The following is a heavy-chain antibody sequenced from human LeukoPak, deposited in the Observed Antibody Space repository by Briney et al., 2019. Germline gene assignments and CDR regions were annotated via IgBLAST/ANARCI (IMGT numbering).Heavy chain of an antibody. V-gene: IGHV3-48*04. CDR3: ARASIAARTKYFDY. D-gene: IGHD6-6*01. Sequence: GGSLRLSCAASGFTFSSYWMSWVRQAPGKGLEWVSYISSSGSTIYYADSVKGRFTISRDNAKNSLYLQMNSLRAEDTAVYYCARASIAARTKYFDYWGQGTLVTVSS. CDR2: ISSSGSTI. J-gene: IGHJ4*02. CDR1: GFTFSSYW.